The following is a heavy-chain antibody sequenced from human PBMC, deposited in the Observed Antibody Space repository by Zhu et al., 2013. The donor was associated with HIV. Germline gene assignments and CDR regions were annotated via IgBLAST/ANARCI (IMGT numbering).Heavy chain of an antibody. D-gene: IGHD5-18*01. J-gene: IGHJ6*02. CDR2: ISAYNGNT. CDR1: GYTFTSYG. Sequence: QVQLVQSGAEVKKPGASVKVSCKASGYTFTSYGISWVRQAPGQGLEWMGWISAYNGNTNYAQKLQGRVTMTTDTSTSTAYMELRSLRSDDTAVYYCARAGENTAMVKPAADKDYYYYYGMDVWGQGTTV. CDR3: ARAGENTAMVKPAADKDYYYYYGMDV. V-gene: IGHV1-18*04.